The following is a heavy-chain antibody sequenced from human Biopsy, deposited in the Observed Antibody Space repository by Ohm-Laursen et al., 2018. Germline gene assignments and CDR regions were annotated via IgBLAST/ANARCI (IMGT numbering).Heavy chain of an antibody. J-gene: IGHJ4*02. CDR3: ARQVDFWSGYVDY. CDR2: IYYSGNT. V-gene: IGHV4-39*01. Sequence: SDTLSLTCTVSGGSISDSTYHWGWIRQSPGKGLEWIGNIYYSGNTDYSPSLKSRVTISVDTSNNQFSLKLRSETAADTAVYYCARQVDFWSGYVDYWGQGTLVAVSS. CDR1: GGSISDSTYH. D-gene: IGHD3-3*01.